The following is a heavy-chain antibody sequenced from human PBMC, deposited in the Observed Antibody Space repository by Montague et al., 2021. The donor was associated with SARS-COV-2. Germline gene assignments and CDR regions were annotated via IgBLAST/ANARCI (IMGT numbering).Heavy chain of an antibody. CDR1: GFTFSSYA. D-gene: IGHD2-15*01. V-gene: IGHV3-30-3*01. J-gene: IGHJ3*02. Sequence: SLRLSCAASGFTFSSYAMHWVRQAPGEGLEWVAVISYDGSNKYYADSVKGRFTISRGNSKNTLYLQMNNLRAEDTAVYYCAREIIAPDAFDIWGQGTMVTVSS. CDR3: AREIIAPDAFDI. CDR2: ISYDGSNK.